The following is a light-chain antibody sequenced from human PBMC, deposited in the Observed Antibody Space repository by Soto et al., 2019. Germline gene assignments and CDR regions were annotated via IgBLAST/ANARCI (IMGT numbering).Light chain of an antibody. CDR3: QQANSFPTT. J-gene: IGKJ1*01. V-gene: IGKV1-5*03. CDR1: QSISSW. CDR2: KAS. Sequence: DIQMTQSPSTLSASVGDRVTITCRASQSISSWLAWYQQKAGEAPKLLIYKASSLESGVPSRFSGSGSGTEFTLTISSLQPDDFATYYCQQANSFPTTFGQGTKVDIK.